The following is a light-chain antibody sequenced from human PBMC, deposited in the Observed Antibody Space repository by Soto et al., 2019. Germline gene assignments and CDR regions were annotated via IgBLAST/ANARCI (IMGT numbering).Light chain of an antibody. CDR2: GAS. CDR3: QQYVSSQLT. V-gene: IGKV3-20*01. Sequence: DIVLTQSPATLSLSSGERATLSCRASQRVTSSYLAWYQQKPGQAPRLVIYGASSRSTGIPDRFSGSGPGADFTLTIRRLAPEDFGGYYCQQYVSSQLTYGGGAKVDI. CDR1: QRVTSSY. J-gene: IGKJ4*01.